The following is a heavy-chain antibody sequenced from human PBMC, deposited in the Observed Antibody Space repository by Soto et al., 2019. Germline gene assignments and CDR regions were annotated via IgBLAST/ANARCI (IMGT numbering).Heavy chain of an antibody. V-gene: IGHV4-4*02. D-gene: IGHD3-22*01. CDR1: GASISTSNW. CDR2: TSHSGIT. J-gene: IGHJ4*02. Sequence: PSETLSLTCALSGASISTSNWWTWVRQAPGKGLEWIGETSHSGITNFNPSLKSRVTTSVDKSKHQFSLSLRDVTAADTAVYYCARGVFTRDLDFGGPETRVTVPS. CDR3: ARGVFTRDLDF.